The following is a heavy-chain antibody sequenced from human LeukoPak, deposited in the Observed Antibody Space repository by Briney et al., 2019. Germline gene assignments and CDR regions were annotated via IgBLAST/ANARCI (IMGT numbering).Heavy chain of an antibody. V-gene: IGHV4-59*01. D-gene: IGHD6-6*01. J-gene: IGHJ5*02. Sequence: SETLSLTCTVSGGSISSYYWSWIRQPPGKGLEWIGYIYYSGSTNYNPSLRSRVTISVDTSKNQFSLKLSSVTAADTAVYYCARSRYSSSGEFDPWGQGTLVTVSS. CDR1: GGSISSYY. CDR3: ARSRYSSSGEFDP. CDR2: IYYSGST.